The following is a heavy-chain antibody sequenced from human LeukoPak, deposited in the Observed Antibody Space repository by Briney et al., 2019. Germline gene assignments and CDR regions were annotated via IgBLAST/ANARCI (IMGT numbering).Heavy chain of an antibody. Sequence: GGSLRLSCAASGFTFEVYYIHWARDAPGKGLEWVSHITEDGGSTYYADSVKSRFTISRDNSKNSLYLQMNSLRTEDTVVYCCAKDSNGSFDIWGKGTMVTVSS. J-gene: IGHJ3*02. CDR3: AKDSNGSFDI. CDR1: GFTFEVYY. V-gene: IGHV3-43*02. CDR2: ITEDGGST. D-gene: IGHD1-1*01.